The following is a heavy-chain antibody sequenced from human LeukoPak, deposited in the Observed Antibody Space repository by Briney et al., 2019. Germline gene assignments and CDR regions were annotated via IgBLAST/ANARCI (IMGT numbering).Heavy chain of an antibody. V-gene: IGHV3-53*01. Sequence: GGSLRLSCAASGFTVSSNYMSWVRQAPGKGLEWVSVIYSGGSTYYADSVKGRFTISRDNSKNTLYLQMNSLRAEDTAVYYCAKDLARAEGGDAFDIWGQGTMVTVSS. CDR1: GFTVSSNY. CDR3: AKDLARAEGGDAFDI. CDR2: IYSGGST. J-gene: IGHJ3*02. D-gene: IGHD1-26*01.